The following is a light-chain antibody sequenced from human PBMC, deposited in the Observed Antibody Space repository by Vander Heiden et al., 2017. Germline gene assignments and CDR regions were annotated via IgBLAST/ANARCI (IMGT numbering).Light chain of an antibody. Sequence: EIVLTQSPATLSVSPGERATLSCRASQSVGNKLAWYQQKPGQAPRLLIYGASTRATGIPARFSGSGSGTEFTLTISSLQSGDFAIYYCQQYNNWPWTFGQGTKVEIK. J-gene: IGKJ1*01. CDR1: QSVGNK. V-gene: IGKV3-15*01. CDR3: QQYNNWPWT. CDR2: GAS.